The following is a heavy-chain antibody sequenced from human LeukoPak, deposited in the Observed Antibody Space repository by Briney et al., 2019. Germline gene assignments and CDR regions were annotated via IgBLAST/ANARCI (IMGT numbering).Heavy chain of an antibody. Sequence: GSSVKVSCKASGGTFSSYAISWVRQAPGQGLEWMGGIIPIFGTANYVQKFQGRVTITADESTSTAYMELSSLRSEDTAVYYCARSILRYFDWLLPDHYMDVWGKGTTVTISS. CDR2: IIPIFGTA. CDR3: ARSILRYFDWLLPDHYMDV. CDR1: GGTFSSYA. D-gene: IGHD3-9*01. V-gene: IGHV1-69*01. J-gene: IGHJ6*03.